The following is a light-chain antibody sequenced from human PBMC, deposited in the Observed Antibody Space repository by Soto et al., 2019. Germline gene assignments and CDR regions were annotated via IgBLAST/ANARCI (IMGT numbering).Light chain of an antibody. CDR3: SSFTSSGTLEVV. CDR1: SSDVGGYDY. J-gene: IGLJ2*01. Sequence: QSALTQPASVSGSPGQSITISCTGTSSDVGGYDYVSWYQQHPGKAPKLMIYEVRNRPSGVSNRFSGSKSGNTASLTISGLQAEEEADYYCSSFTSSGTLEVVVGGGTKLTVL. CDR2: EVR. V-gene: IGLV2-14*01.